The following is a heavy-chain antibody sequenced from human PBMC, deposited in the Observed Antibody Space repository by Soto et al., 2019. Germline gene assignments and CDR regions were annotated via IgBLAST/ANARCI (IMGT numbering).Heavy chain of an antibody. CDR2: LNPKSGMT. Sequence: VRQAPGQGLEWMGWLNPKSGMTGSAQKFQGRVTMTRNTSISTAYMELSSLRSEDTAVYYCARRGYSSSWYYYYYYGMDVWGQGTTVTVSS. CDR3: ARRGYSSSWYYYYYYGMDV. J-gene: IGHJ6*02. V-gene: IGHV1-8*01. D-gene: IGHD6-13*01.